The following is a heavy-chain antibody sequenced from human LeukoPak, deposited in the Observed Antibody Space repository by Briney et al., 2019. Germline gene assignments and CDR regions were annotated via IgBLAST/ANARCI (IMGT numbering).Heavy chain of an antibody. D-gene: IGHD3-3*01. CDR2: IKHDGSEK. CDR1: GFIFTNYF. V-gene: IGHV3-7*01. J-gene: IGHJ4*02. Sequence: GGSLRLSCAASGFIFTNYFMSWVRQAPGKGLEWVASIKHDGSEKCYVDSVRGRFTISRDNTMNSLYLQMSSLRAEDTAVYYCATDRGWRTSGYYLYYFEYWGQGTLVTFSS. CDR3: ATDRGWRTSGYYLYYFEY.